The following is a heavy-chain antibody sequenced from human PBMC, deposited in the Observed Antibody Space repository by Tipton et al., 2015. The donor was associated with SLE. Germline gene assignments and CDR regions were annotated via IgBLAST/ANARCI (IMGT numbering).Heavy chain of an antibody. CDR1: GGSISSGGYY. Sequence: TLSLTCTVSGGSISSGGYYWSWIRQHPGKGLEWIGYIYYSGSTYYNPSLQSRVTISVDTSKNQFSLKLSSVTAADTAVYYCASPRTVVTPGGSDWYFDLWGRGTLVTVSS. J-gene: IGHJ2*01. D-gene: IGHD4-23*01. CDR3: ASPRTVVTPGGSDWYFDL. CDR2: IYYSGST. V-gene: IGHV4-31*03.